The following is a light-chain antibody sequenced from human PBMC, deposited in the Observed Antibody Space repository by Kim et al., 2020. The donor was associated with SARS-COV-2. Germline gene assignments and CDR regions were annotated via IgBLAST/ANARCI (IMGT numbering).Light chain of an antibody. CDR2: EVS. CDR1: SRDVGNYDL. V-gene: IGLV2-23*02. Sequence: QALTRPGTGTSRDVGNYDLVSWYQHRPGKAPKLLIFEVSKRPSGVSDRFSGSKSGDTASLTISGLQAEDETDYYCCSYAGPSTFMVFGGGTQLTVL. CDR3: CSYAGPSTFMV. J-gene: IGLJ3*02.